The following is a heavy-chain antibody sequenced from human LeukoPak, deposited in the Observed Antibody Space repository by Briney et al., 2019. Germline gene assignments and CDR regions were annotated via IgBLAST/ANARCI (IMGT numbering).Heavy chain of an antibody. V-gene: IGHV4-4*07. CDR2: MYSSGIT. CDR1: GGSISSYY. CDR3: ARSSGSISLFDS. Sequence: PSETLSLTCIVSGGSISSYYWSWIRQPAGKGLEWIGRMYSSGITNYNPSLKSRITMSLDTSKNQLFLKLSSVTAAGTAVYFCARSSGSISLFDSWGPGILVTVSS. J-gene: IGHJ4*02. D-gene: IGHD3-22*01.